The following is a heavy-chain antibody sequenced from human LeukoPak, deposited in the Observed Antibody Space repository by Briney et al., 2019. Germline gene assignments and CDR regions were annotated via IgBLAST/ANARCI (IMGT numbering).Heavy chain of an antibody. CDR2: IKEDGSKK. V-gene: IGHV3-7*03. CDR1: GFTFSAYW. Sequence: GGSLRLSCAASGFTFSAYWMTWVRQAPGKGLEGVASIKEDGSKKYYMDSVKGRFTISRDNAQKSLYLEMNSLRVEDTAVYYCARAVTSTEGYWGQGTLVTVSS. J-gene: IGHJ4*02. CDR3: ARAVTSTEGY.